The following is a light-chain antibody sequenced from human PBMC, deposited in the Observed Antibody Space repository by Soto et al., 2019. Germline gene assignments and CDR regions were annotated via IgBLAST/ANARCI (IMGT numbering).Light chain of an antibody. J-gene: IGLJ1*01. CDR3: CSYAGSYTHV. Sequence: QSALTQPRSVSGSPGQSITISCTGTSSDVGTYTYVSWYQQHPGKAPKLIIYDVIKRPSGVPHRFSGSKSGNTASLTISGLQAEDEADYYCCSYAGSYTHVFGTGTKVTVL. CDR2: DVI. V-gene: IGLV2-11*01. CDR1: SSDVGTYTY.